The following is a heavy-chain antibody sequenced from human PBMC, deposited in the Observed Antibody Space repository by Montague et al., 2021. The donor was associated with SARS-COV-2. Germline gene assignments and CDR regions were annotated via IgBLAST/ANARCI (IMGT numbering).Heavy chain of an antibody. V-gene: IGHV2-5*02. CDR3: AHRRGLLLSDAFDI. CDR1: GFSLSTSGMG. J-gene: IGHJ3*02. CDR2: IYWDDDK. D-gene: IGHD1-26*01. Sequence: PALVKPTQTLTLTCTFSGFSLSTSGMGVGWIRQPPGKALEWLALIYWDDDKRYSPSLKSRLTITKDTSKNQVVLTMTNMDPVDTATYYCAHRRGLLLSDAFDIWGQGTTVTVSS.